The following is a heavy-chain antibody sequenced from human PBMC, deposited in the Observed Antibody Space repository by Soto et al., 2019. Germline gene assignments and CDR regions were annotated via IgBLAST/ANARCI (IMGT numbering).Heavy chain of an antibody. Sequence: ASVKVSCKTSGYNFISSEISWVRQAPGQGLELMGWMNPHTGETDATQKFQGRLTITRNTSISTAYLELSSLRSEDTAVYYCAVGVGDSSGYPLVAFDIWGQGTMVTVSS. CDR2: MNPHTGET. V-gene: IGHV1-8*03. CDR3: AVGVGDSSGYPLVAFDI. D-gene: IGHD3-22*01. CDR1: GYNFISSE. J-gene: IGHJ3*02.